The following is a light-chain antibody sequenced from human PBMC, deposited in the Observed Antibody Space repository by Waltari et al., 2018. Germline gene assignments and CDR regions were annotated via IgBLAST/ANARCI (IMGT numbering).Light chain of an antibody. CDR1: QSVSSY. CDR3: QQRSNWPRFT. J-gene: IGKJ3*01. V-gene: IGKV3-11*01. CDR2: DAS. Sequence: EIVLTQSPATLSLSRGERATLHCRASQSVSSYLAWYQQKPGQAPSLLIYDASNRATGIPARFSGSGSGTDFTLTISSLEPEDFAVYYCQQRSNWPRFTFGPGTKVDIK.